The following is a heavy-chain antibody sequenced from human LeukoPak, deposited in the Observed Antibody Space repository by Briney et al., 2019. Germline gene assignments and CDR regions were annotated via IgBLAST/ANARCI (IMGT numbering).Heavy chain of an antibody. CDR3: ARGDYDSDFDY. CDR2: IYFTGRT. D-gene: IGHD3-16*01. V-gene: IGHV4-59*01. J-gene: IGHJ4*02. Sequence: SETLSLTCTVSGGSISTYYWCWIRLPPGKGLEWIAYIYFTGRTQYNPSLKSRVTISEDTSKNQSSLRLSSVTPADAAVYYCARGDYDSDFDYWGQGTLVTVSS. CDR1: GGSISTYY.